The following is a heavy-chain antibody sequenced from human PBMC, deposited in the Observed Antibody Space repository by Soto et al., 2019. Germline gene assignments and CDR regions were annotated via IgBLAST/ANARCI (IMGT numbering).Heavy chain of an antibody. Sequence: SETLSLTCTVSGGSISSYYWSWIRQPAGKGPEWIGRIYTSGNTNYNPSLKSRVTMSVDTSKNQFSLKLSSVTAADTAVYYCAREEVGYCSGGRCYYYVMDVWGQGTTVTVYS. CDR1: GGSISSYY. CDR3: AREEVGYCSGGRCYYYVMDV. CDR2: IYTSGNT. V-gene: IGHV4-4*07. D-gene: IGHD2-15*01. J-gene: IGHJ6*02.